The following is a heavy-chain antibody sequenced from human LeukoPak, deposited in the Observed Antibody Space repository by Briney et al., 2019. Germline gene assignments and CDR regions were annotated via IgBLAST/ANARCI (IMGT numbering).Heavy chain of an antibody. CDR3: ATGAAYCGGDCYSRWFDP. Sequence: ASAKVSCKVSGYTLTELSMHWVRQAPGKGLEWMGGFDPEDGETIYAQKFQGRVTMTEDTSTDTAYMELSSLRSEDTAVYYCATGAAYCGGDCYSRWFDPWGQGTLVTVSS. CDR1: GYTLTELS. D-gene: IGHD2-21*02. CDR2: FDPEDGET. J-gene: IGHJ5*02. V-gene: IGHV1-24*01.